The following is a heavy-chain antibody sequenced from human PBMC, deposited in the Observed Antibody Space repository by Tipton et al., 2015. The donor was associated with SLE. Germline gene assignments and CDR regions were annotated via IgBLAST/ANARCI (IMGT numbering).Heavy chain of an antibody. CDR1: GYSLYSGYY. V-gene: IGHV4-38-2*01. CDR3: ASDPLGIKFDY. J-gene: IGHJ4*02. Sequence: TLSLTCAVSGYSLYSGYYWGWIRQPPGKGLEWIGSVYHSGSTYYNPSLKSRVTISVDTSKNQFALKLSPVTAADTAVYYCASDPLGIKFDYWGQGTPVTV. D-gene: IGHD7-27*01. CDR2: VYHSGST.